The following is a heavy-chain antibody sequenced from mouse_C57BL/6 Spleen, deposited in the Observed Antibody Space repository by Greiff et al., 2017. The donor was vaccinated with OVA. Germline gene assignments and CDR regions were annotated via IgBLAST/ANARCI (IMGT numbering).Heavy chain of an antibody. J-gene: IGHJ4*01. CDR3: AGYDEGYYYAMDY. CDR1: GFSLTSYG. CDR2: IWRGGST. D-gene: IGHD2-14*01. V-gene: IGHV2-5*01. Sequence: QVQLQQSGPGLVQPSQSLSITCTVSGFSLTSYGVHWVRQSPGKGLEWLGVIWRGGSTDYNAAFMSRLSITKDNSKSQVFFKMNSLQADDTAIYYCAGYDEGYYYAMDYWGQGTSVTVSS.